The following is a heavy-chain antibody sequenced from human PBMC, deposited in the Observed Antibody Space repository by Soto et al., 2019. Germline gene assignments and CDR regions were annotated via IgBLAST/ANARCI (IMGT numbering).Heavy chain of an antibody. CDR1: GYTFTSYG. V-gene: IGHV1-18*01. Sequence: ASVKVSCKASGYTFTSYGISWVRQAPGQGLEWMGWISAYNGNTNYAQKLQGRVTMTTDTSTSTAYMELRSLRSDDTAVYYCGRSSYCSGGSCYSDMYYYYYGMDVWGQGTTVTVSS. D-gene: IGHD2-15*01. J-gene: IGHJ6*02. CDR2: ISAYNGNT. CDR3: GRSSYCSGGSCYSDMYYYYYGMDV.